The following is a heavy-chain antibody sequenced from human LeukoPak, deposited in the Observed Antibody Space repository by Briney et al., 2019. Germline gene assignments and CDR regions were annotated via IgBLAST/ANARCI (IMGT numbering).Heavy chain of an antibody. CDR2: INHSGST. V-gene: IGHV4-34*01. Sequence: SETLSLTCAVYGGSFSGYYWSWIRQPPGKGLEWIGEINHSGSTNYNPSLKSRVTISVDTSKNQFSLKLSSVTAADTAVYYCARLDGTEDYWGQGTLVTVSS. D-gene: IGHD1-1*01. CDR3: ARLDGTEDY. CDR1: GGSFSGYY. J-gene: IGHJ4*02.